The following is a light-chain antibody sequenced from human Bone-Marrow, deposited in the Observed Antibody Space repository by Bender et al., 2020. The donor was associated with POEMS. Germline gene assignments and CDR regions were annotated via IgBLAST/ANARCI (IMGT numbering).Light chain of an antibody. J-gene: IGLJ2*01. CDR3: QAWDSRRGI. CDR1: NLGDKY. Sequence: SYELTQPPSVSVSPGQTASITCSGDNLGDKYVCWFQQKPGQSPVLVIYQDKKRPSGIPERFSGSNSGNTATLTISGTQAMDEADYCCQAWDSRRGIFGGGTKVTVL. V-gene: IGLV3-1*01. CDR2: QDK.